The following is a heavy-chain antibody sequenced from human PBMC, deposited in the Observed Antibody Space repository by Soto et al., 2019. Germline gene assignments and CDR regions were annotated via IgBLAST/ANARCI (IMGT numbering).Heavy chain of an antibody. CDR1: GGSISNSY. D-gene: IGHD6-13*01. CDR2: IYYTGST. CDR3: ARSRGGIAANDRIGAFDI. Sequence: PSETLSLTCTVSGGSISNSYYNWLRQPPGKGLEWIGYIYYTGSTNYNPSLKSRLTILVDTSKRQFSLKLSSVTAADTAVYYCARSRGGIAANDRIGAFDIWGQGTMVTVSS. J-gene: IGHJ3*02. V-gene: IGHV4-59*01.